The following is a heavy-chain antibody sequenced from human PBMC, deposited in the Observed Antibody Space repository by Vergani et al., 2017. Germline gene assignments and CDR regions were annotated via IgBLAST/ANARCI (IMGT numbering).Heavy chain of an antibody. CDR3: GRVADFYGWGSRLLDL. CDR2: MYHSGST. D-gene: IGHD3-10*01. J-gene: IGHJ5*02. V-gene: IGHV4-59*01. Sequence: QVRLQESGPGLVKHSETLSLTCSVSGGSMRGYYWSWIRQPPGKELEWIGYMYHSGSTNYNPSLETRVNISGDTSKNQFSLKLNSVTAADTAVYYCGRVADFYGWGSRLLDLWGQGILVTVSS. CDR1: GGSMRGYY.